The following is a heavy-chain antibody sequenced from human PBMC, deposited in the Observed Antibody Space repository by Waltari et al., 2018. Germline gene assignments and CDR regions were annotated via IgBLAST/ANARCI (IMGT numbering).Heavy chain of an antibody. CDR2: ISIRQPT. CDR1: GFHFNSYA. J-gene: IGHJ4*02. D-gene: IGHD1-20*01. Sequence: QLLESGGGLVQPGGSLRLSCGVSGFHFNSYAINWVRRAPGTGLQGVSSISIRQPTYHPDSGKGRFTISRDTSKDTVYLQMNSLRVEDTAVYYCAKPFYNWDDPLDSWGQGTLVTVSS. V-gene: IGHV3-23*01. CDR3: AKPFYNWDDPLDS.